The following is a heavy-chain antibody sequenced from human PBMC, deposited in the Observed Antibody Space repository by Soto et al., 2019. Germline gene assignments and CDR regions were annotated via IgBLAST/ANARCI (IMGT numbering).Heavy chain of an antibody. D-gene: IGHD4-4*01. V-gene: IGHV4-59*01. J-gene: IGHJ6*01. CDR3: ARDGDGRMTTNPYYYNGMDV. Sequence: PSETLSLTCTVSGGSINGYSWSWIRQPPGKGLEWIGYLFYSGSTEYNPSLKSRVSISIDTSRTQFSLRLSSVTAADTAVYYCARDGDGRMTTNPYYYNGMDVWGPGTSVTVSS. CDR1: GGSINGYS. CDR2: LFYSGST.